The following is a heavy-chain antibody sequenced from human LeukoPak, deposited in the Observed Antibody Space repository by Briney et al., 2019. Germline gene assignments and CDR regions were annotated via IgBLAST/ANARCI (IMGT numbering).Heavy chain of an antibody. CDR1: GFTVSSYG. D-gene: IGHD2-21*02. J-gene: IGHJ4*02. CDR2: IWYDGSNK. CDR3: ARVLCGGDCWEGYFDY. V-gene: IGHV3-33*08. Sequence: GGSLRLSCAASGFTVSSYGMHWVRQAPGKGLEWVAVIWYDGSNKYYADSVKGRFTISRDNSKNTLYLQMNSLRAEDTAVYYCARVLCGGDCWEGYFDYWGQGTLVTVSS.